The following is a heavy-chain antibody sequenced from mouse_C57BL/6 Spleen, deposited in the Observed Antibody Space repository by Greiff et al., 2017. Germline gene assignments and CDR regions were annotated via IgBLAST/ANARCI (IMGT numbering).Heavy chain of an antibody. D-gene: IGHD1-1*01. CDR3: TIYYGSSAGDY. V-gene: IGHV14-1*01. CDR1: GFNITDYC. Sequence: VQLQQPGAELVRPGASVKLSCKASGFNITDYCMHWVKQRPVQGLEWIGRIDPADGDTEYDPKFQGKATLTVDTSSNTAYLQLSSLTSEDAAVYYRTIYYGSSAGDYWGQGTTLTVSS. CDR2: IDPADGDT. J-gene: IGHJ2*01.